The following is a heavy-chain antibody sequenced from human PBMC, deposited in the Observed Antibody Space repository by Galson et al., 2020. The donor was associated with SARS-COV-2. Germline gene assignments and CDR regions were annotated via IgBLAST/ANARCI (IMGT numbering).Heavy chain of an antibody. CDR3: ARGGGGRGYSSGWYILDGMDV. CDR2: IIPIFGTA. V-gene: IGHV1-69*13. CDR1: GGTFSSYA. Sequence: SVKVSCKASGGTFSSYAISWVRQAPGQGLEWMGGIIPIFGTANYAQKFQGRVTITADESTSTAYMELSSLRSEDTAVYYCARGGGGRGYSSGWYILDGMDVWGQGTTVTVSS. D-gene: IGHD6-19*01. J-gene: IGHJ6*02.